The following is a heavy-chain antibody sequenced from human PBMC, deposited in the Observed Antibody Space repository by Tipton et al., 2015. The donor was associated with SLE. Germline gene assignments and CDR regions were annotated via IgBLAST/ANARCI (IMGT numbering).Heavy chain of an antibody. CDR3: ARGRLGSGFDY. CDR1: GGSISSGSYH. Sequence: TLSLTCTVSGGSISSGSYHWSWIRQPAGKGLEWIGRIYTNGSTNYNPSLKSRVTISVDTSKNQFSLKLSSVTAADTAVYYCARGRLGSGFDYWGQGTLVTVSS. D-gene: IGHD3-16*01. CDR2: IYTNGST. J-gene: IGHJ4*02. V-gene: IGHV4-61*02.